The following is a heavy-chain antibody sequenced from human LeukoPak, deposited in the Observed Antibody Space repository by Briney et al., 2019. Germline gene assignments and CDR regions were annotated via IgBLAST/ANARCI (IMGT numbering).Heavy chain of an antibody. V-gene: IGHV1-46*01. CDR3: ARDRSSGSSGYYYFDY. CDR1: GYTFTSYY. CDR2: INPSGGST. D-gene: IGHD3-22*01. Sequence: ASVKVSCKASGYTFTSYYMHWVRQAPGQGLEWMGIINPSGGSTSYAQKFQGRVTMTRDMSTSTVYMELSSLRSEDTAVYYRARDRSSGSSGYYYFDYWGQGTLVTVSS. J-gene: IGHJ4*02.